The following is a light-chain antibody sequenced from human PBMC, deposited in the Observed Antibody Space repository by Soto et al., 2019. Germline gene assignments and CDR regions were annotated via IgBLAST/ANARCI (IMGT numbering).Light chain of an antibody. CDR2: EVS. CDR1: SSDVGGYNY. V-gene: IGLV2-14*01. Sequence: QSVLTQPASVSGSPGQSITISCTGTSSDVGGYNYVSWYQQHPGKAPKLIIYEVSHRPSGVSDRFSGSKSGNTASLTISGLQTEDEADYYCGSYADSSTRLFGGGTKLTVL. J-gene: IGLJ3*02. CDR3: GSYADSSTRL.